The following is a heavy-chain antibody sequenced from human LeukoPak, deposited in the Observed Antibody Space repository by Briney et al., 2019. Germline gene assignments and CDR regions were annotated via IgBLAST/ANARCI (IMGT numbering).Heavy chain of an antibody. V-gene: IGHV1-58*01. CDR2: IVVGSGNT. CDR3: AADGLNYDFWSGYGNAFDI. CDR1: GFTFTSSA. J-gene: IGHJ3*02. Sequence: ASVKVSCKASGFTFTSSAVQWVRQARGQRLEWIGWIVVGSGNTNYAQKFQERVTITRDMSTSTAYMELSSLRSEDTAVYYCAADGLNYDFWSGYGNAFDIWGQGTMVTVSS. D-gene: IGHD3-3*01.